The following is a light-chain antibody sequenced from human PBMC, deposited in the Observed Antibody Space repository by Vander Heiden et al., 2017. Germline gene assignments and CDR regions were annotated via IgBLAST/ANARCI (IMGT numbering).Light chain of an antibody. CDR1: KLGDKY. CDR2: QDS. CDR3: QAWDSSTVV. Sequence: SYELTQPPSVSVSPGQTASITCSGDKLGDKYACWYQQKPGQSPGLGIYQDSKRPSGIPERFSGSNSANTATLTISGTQAMDEAYYYCQAWDSSTVVFGGGTKLTVL. V-gene: IGLV3-1*01. J-gene: IGLJ2*01.